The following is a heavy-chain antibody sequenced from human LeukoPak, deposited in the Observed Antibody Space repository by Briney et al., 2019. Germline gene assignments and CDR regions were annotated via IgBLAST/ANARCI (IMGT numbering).Heavy chain of an antibody. Sequence: GGSLRLSCAASGFTFSNPWMSWVRQAPGKGLEWVGFIRSKAYGGTTEYAASVKGRFTISRDDSKSIAYLQMNSLKTEDTAVYYCTCSSSGWFYNWFDPWGQGTLVTVSS. D-gene: IGHD6-19*01. J-gene: IGHJ5*02. CDR3: TCSSSGWFYNWFDP. CDR1: GFTFSNPW. V-gene: IGHV3-49*04. CDR2: IRSKAYGGTT.